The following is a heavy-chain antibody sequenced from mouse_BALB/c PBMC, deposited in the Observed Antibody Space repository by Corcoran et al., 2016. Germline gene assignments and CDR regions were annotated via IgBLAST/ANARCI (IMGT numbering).Heavy chain of an antibody. J-gene: IGHJ2*01. V-gene: IGHV8-12*01. Sequence: QVTLKESGPGILQPSQTLSLTCSFSGFSLSTSGMGVSWIRQPSGKGLEWLAHIYWDDDKRYNPSLKSRLTISKDTSSNQVFLKITSVDTADTATYYCARANCYFDYWGQGTTLTVSS. D-gene: IGHD4-1*01. CDR2: IYWDDDK. CDR1: GFSLSTSGMG. CDR3: ARANCYFDY.